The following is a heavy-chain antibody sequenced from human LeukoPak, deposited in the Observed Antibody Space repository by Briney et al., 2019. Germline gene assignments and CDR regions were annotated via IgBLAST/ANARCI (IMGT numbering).Heavy chain of an antibody. CDR2: INPNSGGT. J-gene: IGHJ4*02. V-gene: IGHV1-2*02. CDR1: GYTFTDYY. CDR3: ARDGRDGYNLVHY. D-gene: IGHD5-24*01. Sequence: ASVKVSCKASGYTFTDYYIHWVRQAPGQGLEWMGWINPNSGGTNYAQKFQDRVTMTRDTSISAVYMELSRLRSDDTAVYYCARDGRDGYNLVHYWGQGTLVTVSS.